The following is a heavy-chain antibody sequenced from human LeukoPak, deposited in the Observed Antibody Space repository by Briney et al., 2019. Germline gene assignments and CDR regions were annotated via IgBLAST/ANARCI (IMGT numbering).Heavy chain of an antibody. V-gene: IGHV6-1*01. Sequence: SQTLSLTCAISGDSVSSNTAAWSWIRQSPSRGLEWLGRTYYRSKWYHDYAVFVKSRIIINPDTSKNQFSLQLNSVTSEDTAVYYCARDRAGYSSSWDHDAFDIWGQGTMVTVSS. CDR2: TYYRSKWYH. J-gene: IGHJ3*02. CDR3: ARDRAGYSSSWDHDAFDI. D-gene: IGHD6-13*01. CDR1: GDSVSSNTAA.